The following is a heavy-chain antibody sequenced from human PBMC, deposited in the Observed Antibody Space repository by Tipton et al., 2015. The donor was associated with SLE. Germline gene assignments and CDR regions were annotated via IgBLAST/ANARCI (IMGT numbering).Heavy chain of an antibody. V-gene: IGHV4-39*01. Sequence: TLSLTCTVSVGSITSTTYYWGWIRQPPGKGLEWVGSFFYSVTTYYNPSLKSRVTISVDTSKNQFSLKLSSVTAADTAVYYCVRLELPATKADYWGPGTLVTVSS. D-gene: IGHD5-24*01. CDR3: VRLELPATKADY. CDR1: VGSITSTTYY. J-gene: IGHJ4*02. CDR2: FFYSVTT.